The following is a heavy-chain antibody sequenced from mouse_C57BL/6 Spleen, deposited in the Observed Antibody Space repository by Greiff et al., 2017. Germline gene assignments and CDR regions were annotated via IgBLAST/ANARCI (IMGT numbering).Heavy chain of an antibody. J-gene: IGHJ2*01. D-gene: IGHD2-4*01. CDR2: ISNGGGST. V-gene: IGHV5-12*01. Sequence: EVNVVESGGGLVQPGGSLKLSCAASGFTFSDYYMYWVRQTPEKRLEWVAYISNGGGSTYYPDTVKGRFTISRDNAKNTLYLQMSRLKSEDTAMYYCARQRDYDAFDYWSQGTTLTVSS. CDR1: GFTFSDYY. CDR3: ARQRDYDAFDY.